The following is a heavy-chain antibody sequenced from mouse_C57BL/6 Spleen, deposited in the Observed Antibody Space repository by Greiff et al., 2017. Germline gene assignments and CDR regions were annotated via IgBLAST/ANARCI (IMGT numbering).Heavy chain of an antibody. V-gene: IGHV14-2*01. Sequence: VQLQQSGAELVKPGASVKLSCTASGFNIKDYSMHWVQQRTEQGLEWLGRIYPADGETTYAPTFQGKATITTDTSSNTAYLQLSSLTSEDTAVYDCARENYYGSRCWGQGTTLTVSS. CDR3: ARENYYGSRC. CDR1: GFNIKDYS. J-gene: IGHJ2*01. D-gene: IGHD1-1*01. CDR2: IYPADGET.